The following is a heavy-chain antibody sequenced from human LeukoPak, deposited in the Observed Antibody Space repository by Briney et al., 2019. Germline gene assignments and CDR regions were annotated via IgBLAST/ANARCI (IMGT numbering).Heavy chain of an antibody. CDR2: IKHRGST. D-gene: IGHD3/OR15-3a*01. J-gene: IGHJ4*02. CDR3: ARQTASGLFILP. V-gene: IGHV4-34*01. CDR1: GGSFSGYY. Sequence: SETLSLTCAVYGGSFSGYYWSWIRQPPGKGLEWSGEIKHRGSTNYTPSLKCRVTISVETYKHQFSLKLTSVTAGDTAVYYCARQTASGLFILPGGQGTLLTVSS.